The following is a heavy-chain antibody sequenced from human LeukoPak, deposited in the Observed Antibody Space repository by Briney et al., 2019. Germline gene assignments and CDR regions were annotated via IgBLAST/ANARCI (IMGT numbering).Heavy chain of an antibody. CDR1: GGSISSGYNY. J-gene: IGHJ4*02. D-gene: IGHD5-18*01. V-gene: IGHV4-31*03. CDR2: IYYSGTT. CDR3: ARVPRYTYGDGRDY. Sequence: SQTLSLTCSVSGGSISSGYNYWSWIRQHPGKGLGWIGYIYYSGTTYYNPSLKSRVSISVDTSKNQFSLRLSSVTAADTATYYCARVPRYTYGDGRDYWGQGTLVTVSS.